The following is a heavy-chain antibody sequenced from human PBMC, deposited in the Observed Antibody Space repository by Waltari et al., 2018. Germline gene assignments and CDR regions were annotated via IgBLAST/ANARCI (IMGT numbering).Heavy chain of an antibody. CDR3: ARDLRAHYYDAYGMDV. J-gene: IGHJ6*02. Sequence: QVQLVQSGAEVKKPGASVKVSCKASGYTFTSYGISWVRQAPGQGLEWMGWISAYNGNTNYAQKLQGRVTRTTDTSTSTAYMELRSLRSDDTAVYYCARDLRAHYYDAYGMDVWGQGTTVTVSS. CDR2: ISAYNGNT. D-gene: IGHD3-22*01. CDR1: GYTFTSYG. V-gene: IGHV1-18*01.